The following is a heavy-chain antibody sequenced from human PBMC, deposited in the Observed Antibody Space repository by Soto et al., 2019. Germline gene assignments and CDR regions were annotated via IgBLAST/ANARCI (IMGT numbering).Heavy chain of an antibody. J-gene: IGHJ6*02. CDR1: GGSISSGGYS. V-gene: IGHV4-30-2*01. CDR2: IYHSGST. D-gene: IGHD3-10*01. CDR3: TRGSGSASYGMGV. Sequence: KPSETLSLTCAVSGGSISSGGYSWSWIRQPPGKGLEWIGYIYHSGSTSYNPSLKSRVTISVDRSKNQFSLKLSSVTAADTAVYYCTRGSGSASYGMGVWGQGTTVTVSS.